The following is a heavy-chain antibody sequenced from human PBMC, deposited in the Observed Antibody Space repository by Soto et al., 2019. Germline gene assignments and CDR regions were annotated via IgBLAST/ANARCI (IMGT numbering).Heavy chain of an antibody. CDR1: GGSISSGDYY. CDR2: IHNSGTT. V-gene: IGHV4-31*03. CDR3: ARGVTFGGVIAPRFDP. J-gene: IGHJ5*02. Sequence: SETLSLTCSVSGGSISSGDYYWSWIRQHPGKGLEWIGYIHNSGTTYYIPPLKSRVAMTVDTSKTQLSLKLTSVTAADTAVYYGARGVTFGGVIAPRFDPWGQGTPVTVSS. D-gene: IGHD3-16*02.